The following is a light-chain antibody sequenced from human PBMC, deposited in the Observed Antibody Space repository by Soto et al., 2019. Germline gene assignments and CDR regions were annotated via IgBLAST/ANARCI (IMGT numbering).Light chain of an antibody. CDR1: QSVSSSY. V-gene: IGKV3-20*01. CDR2: GAS. Sequence: EIVLTQSPGTLSLSPGERATLSFMASQSVSSSYLAWYQQKPGQAPRLLIYGASSRATGIPDRFSGSGSGTDFTLTISRLEPEDFAVYYCQQYGRSPLTFGGGTKVDIK. J-gene: IGKJ4*01. CDR3: QQYGRSPLT.